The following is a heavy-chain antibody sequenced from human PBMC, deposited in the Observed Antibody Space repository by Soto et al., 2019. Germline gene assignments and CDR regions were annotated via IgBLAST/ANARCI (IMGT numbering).Heavy chain of an antibody. CDR1: GGSISSYY. CDR2: INYSGST. Sequence: SETLSLTCTVSGGSISSYYWSWIRQPPGKGLEWIGYINYSGSTNYNPSLKSRVTISVDTSKNQFSLKLSSVTAADTAVYYCARGRIVVVPAAIKNWFDPWGQGTLVTVSS. J-gene: IGHJ5*02. D-gene: IGHD2-2*01. V-gene: IGHV4-59*12. CDR3: ARGRIVVVPAAIKNWFDP.